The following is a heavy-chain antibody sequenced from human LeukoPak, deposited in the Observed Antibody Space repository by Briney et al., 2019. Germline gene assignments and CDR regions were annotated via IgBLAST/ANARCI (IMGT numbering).Heavy chain of an antibody. CDR1: GFSFSSNW. J-gene: IGHJ4*02. CDR2: IQPDGSEE. D-gene: IGHD3-10*01. CDR3: AREGPMLRGVIGGKIDY. V-gene: IGHV3-7*03. Sequence: GGSLRLSCVASGFSFSSNWMSWVRQAPGKGLEWVGNIQPDGSEEYPVDSVKGRFTISRDNAKNSLYLQMNSLRPEDTAVYYCAREGPMLRGVIGGKIDYWGQGTLVTVSS.